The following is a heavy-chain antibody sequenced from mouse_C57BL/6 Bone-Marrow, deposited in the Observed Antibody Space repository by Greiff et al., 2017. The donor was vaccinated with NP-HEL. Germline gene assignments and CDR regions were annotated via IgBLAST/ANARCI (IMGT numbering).Heavy chain of an antibody. CDR1: GYTFTSYG. CDR3: ARGYRGYFDY. V-gene: IGHV1-81*01. D-gene: IGHD2-14*01. Sequence: LQQPGASVKLSCKASGYTFTSYGISWVKQRTGQGLEWIGEIYPRSGNTYYNEKFKGKATLTADKSSSTAYMELRSLTSEDSAVYFCARGYRGYFDYWGQGTTLTVSS. J-gene: IGHJ2*01. CDR2: IYPRSGNT.